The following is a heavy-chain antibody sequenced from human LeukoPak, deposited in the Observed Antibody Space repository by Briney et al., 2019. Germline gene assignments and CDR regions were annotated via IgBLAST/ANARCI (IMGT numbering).Heavy chain of an antibody. J-gene: IGHJ4*02. CDR3: VREYHGGYFDF. CDR2: VYPSAGTS. Sequence: GASVKVSCKASGYIFTSHYMHWVQQAPGQGLEWLGVVYPSAGTSDPAQRFRARITLSDDTSTSTAYIELRSLKSEDTAIYFCVREYHGGYFDFWGQGTLVTVSS. D-gene: IGHD3-16*01. V-gene: IGHV1-46*03. CDR1: GYIFTSHY.